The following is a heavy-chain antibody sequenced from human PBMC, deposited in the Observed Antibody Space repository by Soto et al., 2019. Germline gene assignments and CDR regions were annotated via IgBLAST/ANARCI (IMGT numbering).Heavy chain of an antibody. Sequence: VGSLRLSCAASGFTVSNNYMTWVRQAPGKGLEWVSVFYGGGRPYYADSVKGRFSVSRDNSKNTVYLHMNSLRAEDTAVYYCARGHYYYDSRGLQNGAFDIWGQGTMVTVSS. CDR3: ARGHYYYDSRGLQNGAFDI. D-gene: IGHD3-22*01. CDR1: GFTVSNNY. CDR2: FYGGGRP. J-gene: IGHJ3*02. V-gene: IGHV3-53*01.